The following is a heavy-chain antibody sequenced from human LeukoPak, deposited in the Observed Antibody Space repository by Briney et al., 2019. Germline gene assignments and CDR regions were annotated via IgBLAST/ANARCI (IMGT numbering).Heavy chain of an antibody. CDR3: AREVGRGHTYGSNY. CDR2: IYYSGIT. D-gene: IGHD5-18*01. V-gene: IGHV4-39*02. CDR1: GGSVSINSYY. Sequence: SETLSLTCTVSGGSVSINSYYWGWIRQPPGKGLEWIGNIYYSGITYYNPSLKSRVTISVDTSKNQFSLKLSSVTAAATAVYYCAREVGRGHTYGSNYWGQGALGTVSS. J-gene: IGHJ4*02.